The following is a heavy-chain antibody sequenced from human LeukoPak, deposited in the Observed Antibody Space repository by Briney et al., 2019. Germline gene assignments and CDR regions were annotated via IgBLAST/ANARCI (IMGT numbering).Heavy chain of an antibody. CDR1: GVSLSSHG. CDR3: ARDRGNDYFDS. V-gene: IGHV3-33*01. Sequence: PGGSLRLSCVVSGVSLSSHGMHWVRQASGKRLEWLTFTWSDGRSEYYADSVKGRFSVSRDNSKNTVYLQIDSLRVEDTAVYYCARDRGNDYFDSWGQGTLVTVSS. CDR2: TWSDGRSE. J-gene: IGHJ4*02.